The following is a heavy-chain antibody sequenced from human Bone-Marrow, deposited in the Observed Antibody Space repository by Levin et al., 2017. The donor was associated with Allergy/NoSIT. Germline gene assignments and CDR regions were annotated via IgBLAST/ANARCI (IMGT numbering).Heavy chain of an antibody. CDR2: IYASGST. D-gene: IGHD3-3*01. J-gene: IGHJ5*02. Sequence: GSLRLSCTVSGGSINSHSWSWIRQSAGKGLEWIGHIYASGSTNYNPSLKSRVTMSVDTSKNQFSLKLTSVTVADTAMYYCARDMTIFGVVVTGNWFDPWGQGSPVTVSS. CDR1: GGSINSHS. V-gene: IGHV4-4*07. CDR3: ARDMTIFGVVVTGNWFDP.